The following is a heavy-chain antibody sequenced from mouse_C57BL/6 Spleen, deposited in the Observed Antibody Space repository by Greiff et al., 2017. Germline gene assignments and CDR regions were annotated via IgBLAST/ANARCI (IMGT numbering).Heavy chain of an antibody. V-gene: IGHV5-6*01. D-gene: IGHD1-2*01. J-gene: IGHJ2*01. CDR3: ARDTAY. Sequence: EVKLMESGGDLVKPGGSLKLSCAASGFTFSSYGMSWVRQTPDKRLEWVATISSGGSYTYYPDSVKGRFTISRDNAKNTLYLQMSSLKSEDTAMYYCARDTAYWGQGTTLTVSS. CDR1: GFTFSSYG. CDR2: ISSGGSYT.